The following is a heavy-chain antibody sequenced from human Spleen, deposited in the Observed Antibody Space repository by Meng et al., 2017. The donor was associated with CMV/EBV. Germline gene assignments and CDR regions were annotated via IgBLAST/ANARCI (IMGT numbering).Heavy chain of an antibody. CDR2: INIDGSST. J-gene: IGHJ6*02. CDR1: GFTFNTHW. Sequence: GGSLRLSCEASGFTFNTHWMHWVRQAPGKGLVWVSRINIDGSSTSYADSVKGRFTISRDNAKNTLYMEMNNLRAEDTAVYYCARADCSSTTCYLFYNGMDVWGQGTTVTVSS. D-gene: IGHD2-2*01. V-gene: IGHV3-74*01. CDR3: ARADCSSTTCYLFYNGMDV.